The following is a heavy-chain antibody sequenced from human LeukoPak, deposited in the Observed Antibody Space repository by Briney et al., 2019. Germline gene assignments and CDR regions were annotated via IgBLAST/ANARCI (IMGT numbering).Heavy chain of an antibody. D-gene: IGHD2/OR15-2a*01. Sequence: GGSLRLSCTASGFTFSNYAMTWVRQAPGKGLEWVSSMNPLYYADSVKGRFTISRDDSKNTLFLQMNSLRAEDTAIYYCAKDFFSQNVMFDALDIGSQGTMVTV. CDR3: AKDFFSQNVMFDALDI. CDR2: MNPL. J-gene: IGHJ3*02. V-gene: IGHV3-23*01. CDR1: GFTFSNYA.